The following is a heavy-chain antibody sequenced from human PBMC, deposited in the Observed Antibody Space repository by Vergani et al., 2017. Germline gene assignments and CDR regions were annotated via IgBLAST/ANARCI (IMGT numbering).Heavy chain of an antibody. CDR3: VRDVRVSRT. Sequence: QVQLVESGGGVVQPGRSLRLSCAASGFTFGDHGIHWVRRAPGKGLEWVALISYDGTNKYYTNSGRGRFTISRDNAKNSLYLDMSSLRAEDTAVYYCVRDVRVSRTWGQGTLVAVSS. V-gene: IGHV3-30-3*01. J-gene: IGHJ3*01. CDR1: GFTFGDHG. CDR2: ISYDGTNK.